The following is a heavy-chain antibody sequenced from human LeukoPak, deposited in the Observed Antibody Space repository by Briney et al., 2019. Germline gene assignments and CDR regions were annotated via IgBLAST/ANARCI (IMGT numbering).Heavy chain of an antibody. V-gene: IGHV1-69*04. J-gene: IGHJ6*03. CDR3: ARKTRDYYYYMDV. Sequence: ALVKVSCKASGGTFSSYAISWVRQAPGQGLEWMGRIIPILGIANYAQKFQGRVTITADKSTSTAYMELSSLRSEDTAVYYCARKTRDYYYYMDVWGKGTTVTVSS. CDR1: GGTFSSYA. CDR2: IIPILGIA.